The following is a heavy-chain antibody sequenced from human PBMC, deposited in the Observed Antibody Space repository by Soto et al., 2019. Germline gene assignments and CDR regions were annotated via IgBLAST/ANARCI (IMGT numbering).Heavy chain of an antibody. D-gene: IGHD3-10*01. CDR2: IYPGDSDT. CDR1: GYSFTSYW. J-gene: IGHJ6*03. CDR3: ARRYGSGSYYDPYYYYYYMDV. Sequence: GESLKISCKGSGYSFTSYWIGWVRQMPGKGLEWMGIIYPGDSDTRYSPSFQGQVTISADKSISTAYLQRSSLKASDTAMYYCARRYGSGSYYDPYYYYYYMDVWGKGTTVTVSS. V-gene: IGHV5-51*01.